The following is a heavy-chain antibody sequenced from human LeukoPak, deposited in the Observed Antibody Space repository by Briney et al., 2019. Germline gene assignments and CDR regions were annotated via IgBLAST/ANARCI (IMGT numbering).Heavy chain of an antibody. CDR2: ISWNSGSI. CDR1: GFTFDYYA. D-gene: IGHD6-19*01. J-gene: IGHJ6*02. Sequence: GRSLRLSCAASGFTFDYYAMHWVRQAPGKGLEWVSCISWNSGSICYADSVKGRFTISRDNAKNSLYLQMNSLRAEDTALYYCAKDMSSGFPYYYYYGMDVWGQGTTVTVSS. CDR3: AKDMSSGFPYYYYYGMDV. V-gene: IGHV3-9*01.